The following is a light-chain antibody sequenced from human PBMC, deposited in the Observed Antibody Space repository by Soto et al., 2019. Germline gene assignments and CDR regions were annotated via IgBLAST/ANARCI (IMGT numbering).Light chain of an antibody. CDR1: QSISSW. V-gene: IGKV1-5*01. Sequence: DIQMTQSPSTLSASLGDRVTITCRASQSISSWLAWYQQKPGKATKLMIYDASSLESGVPSRFSGSGSGTEFTLTISSLQPDDFADYYCQQYNSYYRYTFGQGTKVDIK. J-gene: IGKJ2*01. CDR2: DAS. CDR3: QQYNSYYRYT.